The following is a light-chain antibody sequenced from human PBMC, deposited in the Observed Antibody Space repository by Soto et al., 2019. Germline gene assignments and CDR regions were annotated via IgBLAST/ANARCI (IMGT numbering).Light chain of an antibody. V-gene: IGLV2-23*02. CDR3: CSYAGSNTSYV. CDR2: DVN. CDR1: SSDVGSYDL. Sequence: QSALTQPASVSGSPGQSITISCTGTSSDVGSYDLVSWYQQHPGKAPKLMIYDVNKRPSGVSDRFSGSKSGNTASLTISGLQAEDEADYYCCSYAGSNTSYVFGSGTKVTVL. J-gene: IGLJ1*01.